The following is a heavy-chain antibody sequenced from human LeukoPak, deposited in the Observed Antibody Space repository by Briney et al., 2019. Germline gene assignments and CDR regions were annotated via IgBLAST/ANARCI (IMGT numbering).Heavy chain of an antibody. CDR2: ISGSGGST. D-gene: IGHD4-11*01. J-gene: IGHJ4*02. CDR1: GFTFSSYA. V-gene: IGHV3-23*01. Sequence: GGSLRLSCAASGFTFSSYAMSWVRQAPGKGLDWVSAISGSGGSTYYADSVKGRFTISRDNSKNTLYLQMNSLSAEDTAVYYCAKAYTITVAMFFDYWGQGTLVTVSS. CDR3: AKAYTITVAMFFDY.